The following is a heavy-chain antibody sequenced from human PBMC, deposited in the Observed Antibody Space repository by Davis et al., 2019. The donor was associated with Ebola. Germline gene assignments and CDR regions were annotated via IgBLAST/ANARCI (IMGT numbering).Heavy chain of an antibody. CDR3: ARWSGSRRQQQIQIFDY. CDR1: GYTFTNYG. V-gene: IGHV1-18*03. CDR2: INPHNGNT. Sequence: ASVKVSCKASGYTFTNYGITWVRQAPGQGLEWMGWINPHNGNTNYAQNVQGRVTMTTDTSTSTAYMEVGSLRSEDMAVYYCARWSGSRRQQQIQIFDYWGQGTLVTVSS. J-gene: IGHJ4*02. D-gene: IGHD6-13*01.